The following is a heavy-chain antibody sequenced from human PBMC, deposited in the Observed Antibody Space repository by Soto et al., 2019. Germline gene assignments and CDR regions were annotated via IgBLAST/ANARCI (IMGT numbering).Heavy chain of an antibody. D-gene: IGHD6-13*01. CDR1: GFTFSSYS. V-gene: IGHV3-23*01. CDR3: AKAKFPYSSSWVDAFDI. Sequence: GGSLRLSCAASGFTFSSYSMNWVRQAPGKGLEWVSAISGSSGNIYYADSVKGRFTISRDNSKNTLYLQMNSLRAEDTAVYYCAKAKFPYSSSWVDAFDIWGQGTMVTVSS. CDR2: ISGSSGNI. J-gene: IGHJ3*02.